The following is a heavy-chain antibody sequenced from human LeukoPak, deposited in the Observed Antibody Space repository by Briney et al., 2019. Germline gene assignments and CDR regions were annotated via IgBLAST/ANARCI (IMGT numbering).Heavy chain of an antibody. J-gene: IGHJ4*02. D-gene: IGHD5-18*01. V-gene: IGHV3-15*07. CDR2: IKSKVDGGTI. CDR3: STGGYGLHY. CDR1: GFTFSNAW. Sequence: GGSLRLFCTASGFTFSNAWMNWVRQDPGKGLEWVGRIKSKVDGGTIDYVAPVQGRFTISRDDSKNMVYLQMESLKTEDTAVYYCSTGGYGLHYWGQGTLVTVSS.